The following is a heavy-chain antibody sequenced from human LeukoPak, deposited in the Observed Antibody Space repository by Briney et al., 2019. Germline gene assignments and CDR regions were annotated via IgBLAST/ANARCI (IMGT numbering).Heavy chain of an antibody. Sequence: SETLSLTCAVYGGSFSGYYWSWIRHPPGRGLEWIGEINHIGSTNYNTSLKSRVTISVDTSKNQFSLKLSSVTAADTAAYYCARGLGPRYCSSTSCRALFDYWGQGTLVTVSS. J-gene: IGHJ4*02. CDR1: GGSFSGYY. CDR3: ARGLGPRYCSSTSCRALFDY. CDR2: INHIGST. D-gene: IGHD2-2*01. V-gene: IGHV4-34*01.